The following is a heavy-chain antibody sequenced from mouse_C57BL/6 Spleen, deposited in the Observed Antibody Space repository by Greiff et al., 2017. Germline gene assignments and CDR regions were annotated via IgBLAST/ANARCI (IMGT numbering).Heavy chain of an antibody. CDR2: IDPETGGT. CDR3: TRSLYYYGPWFAY. Sequence: VQLQQSGAGLVRPGASVTLSCKASGYTFTDYEMHWVKQTPVHGLEWIGAIDPETGGTAYNQKFKGQAILTADKSSSTAYMELRRLTSEDSAVYYCTRSLYYYGPWFAYWGQGTLVTVSA. V-gene: IGHV1-15*01. CDR1: GYTFTDYE. D-gene: IGHD1-1*01. J-gene: IGHJ3*01.